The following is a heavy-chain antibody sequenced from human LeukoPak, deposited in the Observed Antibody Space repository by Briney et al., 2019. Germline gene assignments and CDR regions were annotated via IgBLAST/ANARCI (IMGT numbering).Heavy chain of an antibody. V-gene: IGHV4-59*01. D-gene: IGHD2-15*01. CDR2: IYYSGST. Sequence: PSETLSLTCTVSGGSISSYYWSWIRQPPGKGLEWTGYIYYSGSTNYNPSLKSRVTISVDTSENQFSLKLSSVTAADTAVYYCARAYCSGGSCYRAFDYWGQGTLVTVSS. J-gene: IGHJ4*02. CDR3: ARAYCSGGSCYRAFDY. CDR1: GGSISSYY.